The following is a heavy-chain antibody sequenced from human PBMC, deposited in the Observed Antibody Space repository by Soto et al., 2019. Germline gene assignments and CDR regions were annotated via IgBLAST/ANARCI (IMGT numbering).Heavy chain of an antibody. CDR2: ISAYNGNT. D-gene: IGHD5-12*01. Sequence: QVQLVQSGAEVKKPGASVKVSCKASGYTFTSYGINWVRQAPGQGLEWMGWISAYNGNTNYAQKLQGRVTMTTATATRTAYMELRSLRSDDTAVYYCARWGINGYGAYYYYYMDVWGKGTTVTVSS. V-gene: IGHV1-18*01. CDR1: GYTFTSYG. J-gene: IGHJ6*03. CDR3: ARWGINGYGAYYYYYMDV.